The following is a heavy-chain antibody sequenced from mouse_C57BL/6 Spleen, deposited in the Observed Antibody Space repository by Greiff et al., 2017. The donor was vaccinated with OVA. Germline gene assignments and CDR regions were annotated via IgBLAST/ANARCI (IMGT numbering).Heavy chain of an antibody. CDR3: VKGSPYNAMDY. CDR1: GFSFNTYA. CDR2: IRSKSNNYAT. D-gene: IGHD1-1*02. Sequence: GGGLVQPKGSLKLSCAASGFSFNTYAMNWVRQAPGKGLEWVARIRSKSNNYATYYADSVKDRFTISRDDSESMLYLQMNNLKTEDTAMYYCVKGSPYNAMDYWGQGTSVTVSS. V-gene: IGHV10-1*01. J-gene: IGHJ4*01.